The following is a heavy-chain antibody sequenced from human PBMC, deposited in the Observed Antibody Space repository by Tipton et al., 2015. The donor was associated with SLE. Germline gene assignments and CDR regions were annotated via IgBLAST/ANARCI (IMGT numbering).Heavy chain of an antibody. CDR2: INWSGHTT. CDR3: ARGNDFWRGHYTDKGGSDY. CDR1: GFNFDDYG. D-gene: IGHD3-3*01. J-gene: IGHJ4*02. V-gene: IGHV3-20*04. Sequence: SLRLSCAASGFNFDDYGMSWIRQVPGKGLEWVAGINWSGHTTAYAGSVQGRFTISKDNGKESLYLEMNSLRAEDTALYYCARGNDFWRGHYTDKGGSDYWGQGTLVTVSS.